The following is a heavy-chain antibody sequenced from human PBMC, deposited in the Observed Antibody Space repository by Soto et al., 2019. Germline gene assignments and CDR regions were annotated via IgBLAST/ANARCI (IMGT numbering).Heavy chain of an antibody. V-gene: IGHV3-15*01. Sequence: EVQLVVSGGGLVKPGGSLRLSCAASGFTFSNAWMSWVRQAPGKGLEWVGRIKSKTDGGTTDYAAPVKGRFTISRDDSKNTLYPQMNSLKTEDTAVYYCTTDSIAAPIDYWGQGTLVTVSS. J-gene: IGHJ4*02. CDR3: TTDSIAAPIDY. CDR2: IKSKTDGGTT. CDR1: GFTFSNAW. D-gene: IGHD6-6*01.